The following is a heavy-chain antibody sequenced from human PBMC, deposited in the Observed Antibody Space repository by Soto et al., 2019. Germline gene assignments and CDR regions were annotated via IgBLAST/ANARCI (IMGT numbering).Heavy chain of an antibody. CDR3: ATPSPTFFFYGMDV. J-gene: IGHJ6*02. CDR1: GGSITAGNYV. Sequence: QVQLQESGPGLVKPSQTLSLTCTVSGGSITAGNYVLTWIRQSPGKGLEWIGYISYSGTYYNPSHKTRLTIYIDTSKNQLALQVTSVTAADTAVYYYATPSPTFFFYGMDVWGQGPTVIVSS. CDR2: ISYSGT. D-gene: IGHD2-2*01. V-gene: IGHV4-30-4*01.